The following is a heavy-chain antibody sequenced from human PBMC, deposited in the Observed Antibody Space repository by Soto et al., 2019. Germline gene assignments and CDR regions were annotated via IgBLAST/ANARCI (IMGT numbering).Heavy chain of an antibody. CDR3: AKNQLAISHPFDF. V-gene: IGHV3-23*01. D-gene: IGHD3-3*02. Sequence: GGSLRLSCAGSCFTFRNYAMTWVRQAPGKGLDWVSSINAGGGTTYYSDSVKGRFAISRDNSRNTLSLQMSSLRVEDTAVYFCAKNQLAISHPFDFWGQGTPVTVSS. J-gene: IGHJ4*02. CDR1: CFTFRNYA. CDR2: INAGGGTT.